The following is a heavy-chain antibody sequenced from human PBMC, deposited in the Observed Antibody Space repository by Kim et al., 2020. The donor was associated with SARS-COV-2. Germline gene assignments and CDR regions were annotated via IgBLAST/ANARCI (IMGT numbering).Heavy chain of an antibody. CDR3: ARGLTTVTSNWFDP. J-gene: IGHJ5*02. D-gene: IGHD4-17*01. V-gene: IGHV1-69*04. Sequence: KLQGRVTIPADKSTSTAYMELSSLRSEDTAVYYCARGLTTVTSNWFDPWGQGTLVTVSS.